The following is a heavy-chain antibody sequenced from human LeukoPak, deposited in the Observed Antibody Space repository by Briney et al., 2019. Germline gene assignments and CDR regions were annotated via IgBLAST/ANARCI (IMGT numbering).Heavy chain of an antibody. D-gene: IGHD6-13*01. CDR1: GYTFTTYG. CDR3: ARRGIAAAGPDY. V-gene: IGHV1-18*01. Sequence: GASVKVSCKASGYTFTTYGISWVRQAPGQGLEWMGWISAKNGDTKYAQKVQGRVTLTTETSATTANMELRSLRSDDTAVYYCARRGIAAAGPDYWGQGTLVTVSS. J-gene: IGHJ4*02. CDR2: ISAKNGDT.